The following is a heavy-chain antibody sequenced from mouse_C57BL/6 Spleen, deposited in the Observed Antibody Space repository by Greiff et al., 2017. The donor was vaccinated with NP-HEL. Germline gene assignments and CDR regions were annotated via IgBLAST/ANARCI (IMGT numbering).Heavy chain of an antibody. Sequence: EVQRVESGPGLVKPSQSLSLTCSVTGYSITSGYYWNWIRQFPGNKLEWMGYISYDGSNNYNPSLKNRISITRDTSKNQFFLKLNSVTTEDTATYYCARADYDVRFAYWGQGTLVTVSA. CDR2: ISYDGSN. CDR1: GYSITSGYY. D-gene: IGHD2-4*01. CDR3: ARADYDVRFAY. V-gene: IGHV3-6*01. J-gene: IGHJ3*01.